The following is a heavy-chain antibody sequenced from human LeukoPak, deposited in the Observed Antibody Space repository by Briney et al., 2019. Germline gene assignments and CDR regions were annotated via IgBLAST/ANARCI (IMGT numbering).Heavy chain of an antibody. Sequence: NPSETLSRTCTVSGGSISSYYWNWIRQPPGKGLEWIGYIYDSGSTNYNPSLKSRVTISVDTSKNQFSLKLSSVTAADTAVFYCASLTTADAFDIWGQGTMVTVSS. J-gene: IGHJ3*02. CDR2: IYDSGST. V-gene: IGHV4-59*01. D-gene: IGHD3-22*01. CDR1: GGSISSYY. CDR3: ASLTTADAFDI.